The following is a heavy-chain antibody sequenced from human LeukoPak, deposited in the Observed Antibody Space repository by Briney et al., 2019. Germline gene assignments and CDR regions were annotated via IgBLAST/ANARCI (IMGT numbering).Heavy chain of an antibody. V-gene: IGHV3-30*04. CDR3: ARGYDSLGFYIDY. CDR2: ISHDGSNE. Sequence: GGSLRLSCAASGFTFNSYPMHWVRQAPGKGLEWVAVISHDGSNEYHADSVKGRFTISRDSSKSTLSLQMNSLRAEGTAVYYCARGYDSLGFYIDYWGQGTLVIVSS. CDR1: GFTFNSYP. D-gene: IGHD3-22*01. J-gene: IGHJ4*02.